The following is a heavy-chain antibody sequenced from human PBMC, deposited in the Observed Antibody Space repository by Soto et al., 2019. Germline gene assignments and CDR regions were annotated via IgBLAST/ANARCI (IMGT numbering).Heavy chain of an antibody. V-gene: IGHV4-4*02. CDR1: GTSISSTFW. CDR2: VYHSGST. CDR3: ATLPPRIVVVKTEIHT. Sequence: PSETLSLTCAVSGTSISSTFWLTWVRQPPGKGLEWIGEVYHSGSTKYNPSLKSRVTISVDKSKNQFSLELRAVTAADTAVYYCATLPPRIVVVKTEIHTWVQGTLVTVSS. D-gene: IGHD2-15*01. J-gene: IGHJ5*02.